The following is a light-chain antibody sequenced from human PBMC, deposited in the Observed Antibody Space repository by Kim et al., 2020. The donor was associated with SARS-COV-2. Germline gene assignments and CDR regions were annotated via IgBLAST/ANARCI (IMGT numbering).Light chain of an antibody. CDR3: QQYRSSPPMYT. Sequence: EIVLTQSPGTLSLSPGERATLSCRASQSVRNNYLAWYQQKPGQAPRLLISGASSRATGIPDRFSGSGSGTDFTLTISRLEPEDFAVYYCQQYRSSPPMYTFGQGTKLDI. V-gene: IGKV3-20*01. CDR1: QSVRNNY. CDR2: GAS. J-gene: IGKJ2*01.